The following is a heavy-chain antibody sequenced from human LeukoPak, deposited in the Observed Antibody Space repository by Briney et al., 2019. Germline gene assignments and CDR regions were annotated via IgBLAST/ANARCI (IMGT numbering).Heavy chain of an antibody. CDR1: GFTFSDYF. J-gene: IGHJ4*02. Sequence: GGSLRLSCAASGFTFSDYFMSWVRQAPGKGLEWVSAISGSGGSTYYADSVKGRFTISRDNSKNTLYLQMNSLRAEDTAVYYCATFRAVSLGFDYWGQGTLVTVSS. V-gene: IGHV3-23*01. CDR3: ATFRAVSLGFDY. D-gene: IGHD1-26*01. CDR2: ISGSGGST.